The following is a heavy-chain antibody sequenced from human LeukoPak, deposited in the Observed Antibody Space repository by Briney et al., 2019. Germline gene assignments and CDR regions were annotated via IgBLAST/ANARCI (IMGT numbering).Heavy chain of an antibody. CDR3: AREVEMAAVWDY. V-gene: IGHV4-59*01. J-gene: IGHJ4*02. D-gene: IGHD5-24*01. CDR2: IYYSGST. Sequence: PSETLSLTCAVYGGSFSGYYWSWIRQPPGKGLEWIGYIYYSGSTNYNPSLKSRVTISVDTSKNQFSLRLTSVTAADTAVYYCAREVEMAAVWDYWGQGTLVTVSS. CDR1: GGSFSGYY.